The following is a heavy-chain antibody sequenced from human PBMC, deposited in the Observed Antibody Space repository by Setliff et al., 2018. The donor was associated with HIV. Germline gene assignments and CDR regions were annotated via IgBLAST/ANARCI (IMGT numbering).Heavy chain of an antibody. J-gene: IGHJ4*02. CDR3: AKTPSSGWYSLYLDY. Sequence: GGSLRLSCAASGFSFQSYNIHWVRQAPGKGLEWVAVIWYDGSNKYYADSVKGRFTISRDNSKNTLYLQMNSLRAEDTAVYYCAKTPSSGWYSLYLDYWGQGTLVTVSS. D-gene: IGHD6-19*01. V-gene: IGHV3-33*06. CDR2: IWYDGSNK. CDR1: GFSFQSYN.